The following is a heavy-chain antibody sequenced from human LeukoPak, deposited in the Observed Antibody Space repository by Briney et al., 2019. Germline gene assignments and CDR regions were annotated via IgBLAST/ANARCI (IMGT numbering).Heavy chain of an antibody. J-gene: IGHJ4*02. D-gene: IGHD1-26*01. Sequence: PGGPLRLSCAASGFTFSSYWMSWVRQAPGKGLEWVANIKQDGSEKYYVDSVKGRFTISRDNAKNSLYLQMNSLRAEDTAVYYCTRDGSGTPPAYWGQGTLVTVSS. V-gene: IGHV3-7*01. CDR2: IKQDGSEK. CDR3: TRDGSGTPPAY. CDR1: GFTFSSYW.